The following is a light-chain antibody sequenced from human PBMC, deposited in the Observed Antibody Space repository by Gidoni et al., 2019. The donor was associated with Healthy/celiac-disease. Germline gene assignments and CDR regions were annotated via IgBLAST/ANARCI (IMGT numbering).Light chain of an antibody. V-gene: IGKV3-20*01. CDR2: GAS. Sequence: EIVLTQSPGTLSWSPGERATLSCRASQSVSSSYLAWYQQKPGQAPRLLIYGASSRATGIPDRFGGSGSGTDFTLTISRLEPEDFAVYYCQQYGSSPLTFXGXTKVEIK. CDR1: QSVSSSY. J-gene: IGKJ4*01. CDR3: QQYGSSPLT.